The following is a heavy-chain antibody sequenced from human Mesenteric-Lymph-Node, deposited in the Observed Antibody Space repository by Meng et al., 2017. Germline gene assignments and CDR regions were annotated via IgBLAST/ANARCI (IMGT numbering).Heavy chain of an antibody. D-gene: IGHD6-19*01. V-gene: IGHV3-7*01. CDR2: IEQDGSEK. J-gene: IGHJ3*02. CDR1: GFTFSSYW. CDR3: ARDQGYSSGWYRSDAFDI. Sequence: GESLKISCAASGFTFSSYWMSWVRQAPGKGLEWVANIEQDGSEKYYVDSVKGRFTISRDNAKNSMYLQMNSLRAEDTAVYYCARDQGYSSGWYRSDAFDIWGQGTMVTVSS.